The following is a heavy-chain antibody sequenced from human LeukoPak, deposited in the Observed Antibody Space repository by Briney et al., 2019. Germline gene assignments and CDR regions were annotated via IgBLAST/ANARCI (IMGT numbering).Heavy chain of an antibody. CDR2: ISGSGGST. Sequence: AGGSLRLSCAASEFDFSSHAMTWVRQAPGKGLEWVSAISGSGGSTYYADSVKGRFTISRDNSKNTLYLQMNSLRAEDTAVYYCAKSLFGVVIIGDAFDIWGQGTMVTVSS. V-gene: IGHV3-23*01. CDR3: AKSLFGVVIIGDAFDI. CDR1: EFDFSSHA. J-gene: IGHJ3*02. D-gene: IGHD3-3*01.